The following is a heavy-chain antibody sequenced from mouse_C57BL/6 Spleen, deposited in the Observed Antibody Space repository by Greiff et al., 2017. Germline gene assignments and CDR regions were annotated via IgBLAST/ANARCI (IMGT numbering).Heavy chain of an antibody. CDR2: IRSKSSNYAT. Sequence: EVQLVESGGGLVQPKGSLKLSCAASGFTFNTYAMHWVRQAPGKGLEWVARIRSKSSNYATYYADSVKDRFTISSDDSQSLLYLQMNNLKTEDTAMYYCVRDPYYDYEGWFAYWGQGTLVTVSA. CDR3: VRDPYYDYEGWFAY. J-gene: IGHJ3*01. CDR1: GFTFNTYA. V-gene: IGHV10-3*01. D-gene: IGHD2-4*01.